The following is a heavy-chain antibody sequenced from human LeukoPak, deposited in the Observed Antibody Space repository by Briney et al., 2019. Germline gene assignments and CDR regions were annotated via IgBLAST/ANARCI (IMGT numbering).Heavy chain of an antibody. CDR2: ISGDGVST. CDR3: ARESGKFDY. Sequence: GGSLRLSCVASGLPIADFAMHWVRQAPGKGLEWVSLISGDGVSTFYADSVKGRFSISRDNSKNSLYLEMNSLRTEDAAMYYCARESGKFDYWGQGTLVAVSS. V-gene: IGHV3-43*02. CDR1: GLPIADFA. J-gene: IGHJ4*02.